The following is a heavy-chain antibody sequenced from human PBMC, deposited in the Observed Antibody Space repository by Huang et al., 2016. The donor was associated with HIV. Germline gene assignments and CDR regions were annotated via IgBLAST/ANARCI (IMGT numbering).Heavy chain of an antibody. CDR1: GFSLSTSGVG. D-gene: IGHD2-2*01. CDR2: IYWDGDK. J-gene: IGHJ2*01. V-gene: IGHV2-5*02. CDR3: DHGYSTCWPNWYFDL. Sequence: QMTLKESGPTLVKPTQTLTLTCTFSGFSLSTSGVGVGWIRQPPGKALGWLALIYWDGDKRYSPSLKGRLTITKDTSKNQVVLTMTNMDPVDTATYYCDHGYSTCWPNWYFDLWGRGTLVTVSS.